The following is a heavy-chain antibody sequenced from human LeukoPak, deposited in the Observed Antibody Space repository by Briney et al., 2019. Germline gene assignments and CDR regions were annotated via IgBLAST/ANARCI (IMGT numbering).Heavy chain of an antibody. V-gene: IGHV3-7*01. Sequence: GGSLRLSCAASEFTLSSFWMSWVRQAPGKGLEWVASIKPDGSETYYVDSVKGRFTISRDNAKNSLYLQMKSLRAEDTAVYYCARPLRESGYFYFDYWGQGTLVTVSS. CDR2: IKPDGSET. D-gene: IGHD3-3*01. CDR3: ARPLRESGYFYFDY. CDR1: EFTLSSFW. J-gene: IGHJ4*02.